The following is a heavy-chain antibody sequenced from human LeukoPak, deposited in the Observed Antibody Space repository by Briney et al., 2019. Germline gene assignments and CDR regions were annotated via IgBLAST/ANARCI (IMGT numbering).Heavy chain of an antibody. V-gene: IGHV3-23*01. CDR2: ISGGGGST. D-gene: IGHD3-22*01. Sequence: GWSLTLSCPVSGLTFSSYSMNWVRLAPARGLEWVSGISGGGGSTYYADSVKGRFTIARDNSRNTLYLQMISLRAKDTAVYYCAKDYYDSSGVYYFDYWGQGTLVTVSS. CDR1: GLTFSSYS. CDR3: AKDYYDSSGVYYFDY. J-gene: IGHJ4*02.